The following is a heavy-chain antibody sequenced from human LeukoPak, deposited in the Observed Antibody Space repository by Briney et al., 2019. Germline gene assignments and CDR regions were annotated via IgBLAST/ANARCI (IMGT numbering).Heavy chain of an antibody. CDR2: VYYSGST. D-gene: IGHD3-22*01. V-gene: IGHV4-61*01. CDR1: GGSVSSGSYY. Sequence: SETLSLTCTVSGGSVSSGSYYWSWIRQPPGKGLEWIGYVYYSGSTNYNPSLKSRVTISLDASKNQFSLKLSSVTAADTAVYYCSRDNYYEGAFDVWGQGTMVTVSS. CDR3: SRDNYYEGAFDV. J-gene: IGHJ3*01.